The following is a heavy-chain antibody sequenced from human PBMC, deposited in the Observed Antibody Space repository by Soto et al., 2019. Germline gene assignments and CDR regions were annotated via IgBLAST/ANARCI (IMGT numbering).Heavy chain of an antibody. CDR3: ARLGAGSYSDY. CDR1: GGSISSSSYY. D-gene: IGHD3-10*01. V-gene: IGHV4-39*01. Sequence: QLQLQESGPGLVKPSETLSLTCTVSGGSISSSSYYWGWIRQPPGKGLEWIGSIYYSGSTYYNSSIKGRVTFSGETSKNQFALKLSSVTAADTAVYYCARLGAGSYSDYWRQGTLVTVSS. J-gene: IGHJ4*02. CDR2: IYYSGST.